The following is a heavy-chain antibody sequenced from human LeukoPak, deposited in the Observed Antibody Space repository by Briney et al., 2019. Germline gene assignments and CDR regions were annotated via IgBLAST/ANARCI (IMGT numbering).Heavy chain of an antibody. CDR3: ARERERASSTIFGVCPFCSFDP. CDR2: ISYDGSNK. D-gene: IGHD3-3*01. Sequence: GGSLRLSCAASGFTFSSYAMHWVRQAPGKGLEWVAVISYDGSNKYYADSVKGRFTISRDNSKDTLYLQMNSVRAEDTAVYYCARERERASSTIFGVCPFCSFDPWGQGTLVTVSS. J-gene: IGHJ5*02. V-gene: IGHV3-30*04. CDR1: GFTFSSYA.